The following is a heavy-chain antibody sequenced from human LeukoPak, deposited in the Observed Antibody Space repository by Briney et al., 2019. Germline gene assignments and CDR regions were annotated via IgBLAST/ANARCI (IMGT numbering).Heavy chain of an antibody. CDR1: GYTFTGYY. J-gene: IGHJ6*03. Sequence: GASVKVSCKASGYTFTGYYMHWVRRAPGQGLEWMGWINPNSGGTNYAQKFQGRVTMTRDTSISTAYMELSRLRSDDTAVYYCARGYSYGYVYYYMDVWGKGTTVTVSS. D-gene: IGHD5-18*01. V-gene: IGHV1-2*02. CDR2: INPNSGGT. CDR3: ARGYSYGYVYYYMDV.